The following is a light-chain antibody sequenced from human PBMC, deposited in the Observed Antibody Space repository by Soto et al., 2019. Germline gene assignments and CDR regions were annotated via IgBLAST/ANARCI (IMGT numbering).Light chain of an antibody. CDR2: GNN. Sequence: QSVLTQPPSVSPAPRQRVTISRTESSSNIGAGYDVHWYPQLPGTAPKLLISGNNNRPSGLPDRFSGSKSGTSSSLAITRLHAEDESDYFCQTCGSSLSGSYVYGAGT. V-gene: IGLV1-40*01. CDR1: SSNIGAGYD. CDR3: QTCGSSLSGSYV. J-gene: IGLJ1*01.